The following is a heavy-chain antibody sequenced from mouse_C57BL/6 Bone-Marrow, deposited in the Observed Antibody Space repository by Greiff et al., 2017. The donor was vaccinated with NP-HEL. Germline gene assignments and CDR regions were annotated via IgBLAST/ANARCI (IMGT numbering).Heavy chain of an antibody. CDR3: AITYYSNYVAY. V-gene: IGHV1-74*01. CDR2: ITPSDSDT. Sequence: QVQLQQSGAELVKPGASVKVSCKASGYTFTSYWMHWVKQRPGQGLEWIGRITPSDSDTNYNQQFKGKATLTVEKSSSTAYMPLSSLTSEDSAVYFCAITYYSNYVAYWGQGTLVTVSA. CDR1: GYTFTSYW. D-gene: IGHD2-5*01. J-gene: IGHJ3*01.